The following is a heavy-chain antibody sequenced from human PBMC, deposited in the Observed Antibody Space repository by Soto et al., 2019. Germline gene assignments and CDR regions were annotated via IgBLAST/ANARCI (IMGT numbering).Heavy chain of an antibody. V-gene: IGHV1-18*01. CDR3: ARDPLPYYSGSSSPMAV. CDR1: GYTFTSYG. CDR2: ISGYTGNR. D-gene: IGHD1-26*01. J-gene: IGHJ6*02. Sequence: QVQLVQSGAEVKKPGASVKVSCKTSGYTFTSYGITWVRQAPGQGLEWMGWISGYTGNRYFAQKLRARVTMTTDTSTITAYMELRSLSSDDTAVYYCARDPLPYYSGSSSPMAVWGQGTTVTVSS.